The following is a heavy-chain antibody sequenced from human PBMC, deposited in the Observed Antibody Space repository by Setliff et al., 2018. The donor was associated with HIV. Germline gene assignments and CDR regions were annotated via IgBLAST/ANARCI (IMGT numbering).Heavy chain of an antibody. CDR1: GFTFSNYV. D-gene: IGHD6-19*01. Sequence: ETLSLSCAASGFTFSNYVMSWVRQTPGKGLEWVSVISSSGGRTYHADSVKGRFTISRDNSKNTLYLQMNSLRAEDTAVYYCTKNLYRSPWSPLDYWGQGTLVTVSS. J-gene: IGHJ4*02. CDR2: ISSSGGRT. CDR3: TKNLYRSPWSPLDY. V-gene: IGHV3-23*01.